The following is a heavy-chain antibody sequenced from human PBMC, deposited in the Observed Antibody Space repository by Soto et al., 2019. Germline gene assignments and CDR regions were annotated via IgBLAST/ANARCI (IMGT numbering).Heavy chain of an antibody. CDR1: GYTLTELS. V-gene: IGHV1-24*01. CDR3: ATSPSNYYYYYYMDV. CDR2: FDPEDGET. Sequence: ASVKVSCKVSGYTLTELSMHWVRQAPGKGLEWMGGFDPEDGETIYAQKFQGRVTMTEDTSTDTAYMELSGLRSEDTAVYYCATSPSNYYYYYYMDVWGKGTTVTVSS. D-gene: IGHD4-4*01. J-gene: IGHJ6*03.